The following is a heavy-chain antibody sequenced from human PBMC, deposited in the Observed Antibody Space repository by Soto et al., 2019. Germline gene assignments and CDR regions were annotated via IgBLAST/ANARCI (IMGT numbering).Heavy chain of an antibody. CDR3: ARAGCSGGSCYSGLNAFDI. D-gene: IGHD2-15*01. J-gene: IGHJ3*02. Sequence: SQTLSLTCAISGDSVSSNSAAWNWIRQSPSRGLEWLGRTYYRSKWYNDYAVSVKSRITINPDTSKNQFSLQLNSVTPEDTAVYYCARAGCSGGSCYSGLNAFDIWGQGTMVTVSS. CDR1: GDSVSSNSAA. CDR2: TYYRSKWYN. V-gene: IGHV6-1*01.